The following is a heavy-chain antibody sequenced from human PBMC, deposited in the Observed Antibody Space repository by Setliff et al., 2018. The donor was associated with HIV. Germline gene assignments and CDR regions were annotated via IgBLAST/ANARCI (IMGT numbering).Heavy chain of an antibody. CDR2: IDSTGST. CDR3: ARLTLYSSSWYGTRDYFDY. V-gene: IGHV4-39*01. D-gene: IGHD6-13*01. CDR1: GGSISSSPSISSNSYY. Sequence: SETLSLTCSVSGGSISSSPSISSNSYYWGWIRQTPGTGLEWIGSIDSTGSTYYKPSLTSRVTISIDTSKNQFSLKLTSVTAADTAVYYCARLTLYSSSWYGTRDYFDYWGQGTLVTVSS. J-gene: IGHJ4*02.